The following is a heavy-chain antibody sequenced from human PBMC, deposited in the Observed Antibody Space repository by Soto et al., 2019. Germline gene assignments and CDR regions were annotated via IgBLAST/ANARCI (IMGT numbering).Heavy chain of an antibody. CDR3: AKVRLSITGTVDY. CDR2: ISYDGSNK. D-gene: IGHD1-20*01. CDR1: GFTFSSYG. Sequence: QVQLVESGGGVVQPGRSLRLSCAASGFTFSSYGMHWVRQAPGKGLEWVAVISYDGSNKYYADSVKGRFTISRDNSKNSLYLQMNSLRAEDTAVYYCAKVRLSITGTVDYWGQGTLVTVSS. J-gene: IGHJ4*02. V-gene: IGHV3-30*18.